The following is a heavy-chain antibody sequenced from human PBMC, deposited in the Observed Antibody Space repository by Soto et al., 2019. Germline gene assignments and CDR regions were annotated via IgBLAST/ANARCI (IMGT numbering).Heavy chain of an antibody. Sequence: QVRLVESGGGVVQPGRSLRLSCTASGFSFSSYAMYWFRQPPGKGLEWVAVISHDGINKHYADSVKGRVTVSRDNINHSLELQLNSLRGEDTAMYYCARDMYSSDYFVKWFAPWGQGTLVTVSS. J-gene: IGHJ5*02. CDR3: ARDMYSSDYFVKWFAP. CDR1: GFSFSSYA. CDR2: ISHDGINK. V-gene: IGHV3-30-3*01. D-gene: IGHD6-19*01.